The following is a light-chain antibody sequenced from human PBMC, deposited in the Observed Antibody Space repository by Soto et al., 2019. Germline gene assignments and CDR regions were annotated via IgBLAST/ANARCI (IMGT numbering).Light chain of an antibody. V-gene: IGLV2-14*01. J-gene: IGLJ1*01. Sequence: QSALTQPASVSGSPGQSITISCTGTSSDVGGYNYVSWYQQHPGKAPKLMIYEVSNRPSGVSNRFSGSKSGNTASLTISGLQAEDEAYYYCSSYTSSSEVFGTGTKVTVL. CDR3: SSYTSSSEV. CDR2: EVS. CDR1: SSDVGGYNY.